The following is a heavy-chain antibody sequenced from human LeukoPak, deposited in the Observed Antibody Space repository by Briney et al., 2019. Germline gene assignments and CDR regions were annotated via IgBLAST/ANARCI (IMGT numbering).Heavy chain of an antibody. V-gene: IGHV5-51*01. J-gene: IGHJ5*01. D-gene: IGHD6-19*01. CDR1: GYRFTSYW. CDR2: IYPDDSDT. CDR3: GRAIGHTSAWFES. Sequence: GDSLKISCKGFGYRFTSYWIGWVRQMPGKGLEWMGIIYPDDSDTRYSPSFQGQVTMSADKSISTAYLQWSSLKASDTAMYYCGRAIGHTSAWFESWGQGTLVTVS.